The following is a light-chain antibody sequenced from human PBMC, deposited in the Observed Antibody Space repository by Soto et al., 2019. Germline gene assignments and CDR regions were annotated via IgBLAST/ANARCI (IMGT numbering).Light chain of an antibody. Sequence: DIQMTQSPSSVSVSVGDTVTITCRANQGIDSWLAWYQQKPGKAPKLLMYGSSTLHGGVQSRFSGSRSGTDFILTISSLQPEDFATYYCQQAKDFPLTFGGGTKVEIK. CDR1: QGIDSW. J-gene: IGKJ4*01. CDR3: QQAKDFPLT. V-gene: IGKV1-12*01. CDR2: GSS.